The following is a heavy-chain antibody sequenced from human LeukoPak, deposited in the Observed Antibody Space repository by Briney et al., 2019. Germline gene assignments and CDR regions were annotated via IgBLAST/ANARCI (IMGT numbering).Heavy chain of an antibody. CDR2: IYYRGST. CDR3: ARDKFGEDYMDV. J-gene: IGHJ6*03. CDR1: GGSISGLY. Sequence: SETLSLTCTVSGGSISGLYWSWIRQPPGKGLEWIGYIYYRGSTNFNPSFKSRVTMSVDTSKNQFSLRLSSVTAADTAVYYCARDKFGEDYMDVWDKGTTVTVSS. V-gene: IGHV4-59*11. D-gene: IGHD3-10*01.